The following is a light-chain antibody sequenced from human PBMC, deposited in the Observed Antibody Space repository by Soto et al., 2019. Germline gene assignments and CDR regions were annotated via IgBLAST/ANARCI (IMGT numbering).Light chain of an antibody. CDR2: GAS. CDR1: QIVSSN. V-gene: IGKV3-15*01. Sequence: EIVMTQSPATLSVSPGERATLSCRASQIVSSNLAWYQQKPGQAPRLLIYGASTRATGIPARFSGSGSGTELTLTISSLQSEDFAVSYCQQYNNWPRGTFGQGTKVQIK. CDR3: QQYNNWPRGT. J-gene: IGKJ1*01.